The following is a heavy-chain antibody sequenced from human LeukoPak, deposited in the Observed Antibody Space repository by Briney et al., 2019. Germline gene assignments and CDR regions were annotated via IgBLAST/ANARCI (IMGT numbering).Heavy chain of an antibody. J-gene: IGHJ4*02. CDR2: ISSSGSTI. V-gene: IGHV3-48*03. CDR1: GFTFRSYE. Sequence: GGSLRLSCAASGFTFRSYEMNWVRQAPGKGLKWVSYISSSGSTIYYADSVKGRFTISRDNAKNSLYLQMNSLRAEDTAVYYCAREDYGSGRGIDYWGQGTLVTVSS. D-gene: IGHD3-10*01. CDR3: AREDYGSGRGIDY.